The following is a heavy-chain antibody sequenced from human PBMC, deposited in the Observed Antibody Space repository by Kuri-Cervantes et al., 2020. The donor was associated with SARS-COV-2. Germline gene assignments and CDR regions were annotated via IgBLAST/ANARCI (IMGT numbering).Heavy chain of an antibody. Sequence: GESLKISCSASGFAFSSYAMHWVRQAPGKGLEYVSAISSNGGSTYYADSVKGRFTISRDNSKNTLYLQMNSLRDEDTAVYYCARTLGEDIVVVTADTFDYWGQGTLVTVSS. CDR2: ISSNGGST. CDR1: GFAFSSYA. V-gene: IGHV3-64*04. J-gene: IGHJ4*02. D-gene: IGHD2-2*01. CDR3: ARTLGEDIVVVTADTFDY.